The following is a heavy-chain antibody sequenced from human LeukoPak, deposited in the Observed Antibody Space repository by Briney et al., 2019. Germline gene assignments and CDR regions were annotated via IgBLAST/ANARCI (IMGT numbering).Heavy chain of an antibody. V-gene: IGHV1-2*02. D-gene: IGHD1-26*01. CDR1: GYTFTGYY. J-gene: IGHJ6*03. CDR3: AIDWAVGVVVPREYSGSYSYYMDV. Sequence: ASVKVSCQASGYTFTGYYMHWVRQAPGQGLEWMRWVNPNSGGTNYAQKFQGRVTMTRDTSISTAYMELSRLRSDDTAVYYCAIDWAVGVVVPREYSGSYSYYMDVWGKGTTVTVSS. CDR2: VNPNSGGT.